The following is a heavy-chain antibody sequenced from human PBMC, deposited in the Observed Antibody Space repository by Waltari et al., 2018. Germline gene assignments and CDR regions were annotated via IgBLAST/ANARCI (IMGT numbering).Heavy chain of an antibody. CDR3: ARHQDWVVVSATWFDP. CDR1: GGSISSTNYY. CDR2: IYYSGTT. Sequence: QLRLQESGPGLVKPSDTLSLTCTVPGGSISSTNYYWGWIRQPPGKGLEWIGGIYYSGTTYYNPSLKSRVTMSADTSKNQFSLKLSSVTAADTAVYYCARHQDWVVVSATWFDPWGQGTLVTVSS. V-gene: IGHV4-39*01. J-gene: IGHJ5*02. D-gene: IGHD2-21*02.